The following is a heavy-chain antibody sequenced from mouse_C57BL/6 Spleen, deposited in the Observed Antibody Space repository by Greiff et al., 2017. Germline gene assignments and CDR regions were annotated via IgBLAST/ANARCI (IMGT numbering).Heavy chain of an antibody. J-gene: IGHJ1*03. CDR1: GYTFTDYY. Sequence: VQLQQSGPELVKPGASVKISCKASGYTFTDYYMNWVKQSHGKSLEWIGDINPNSGGTSYNQKFKGKATLTVDKSSSTAYMELRSLTSEDSAVYYCARKGYYYGSSYGKNWYFDVCGTETTVTVSS. D-gene: IGHD1-1*01. CDR2: INPNSGGT. V-gene: IGHV1-26*01. CDR3: ARKGYYYGSSYGKNWYFDV.